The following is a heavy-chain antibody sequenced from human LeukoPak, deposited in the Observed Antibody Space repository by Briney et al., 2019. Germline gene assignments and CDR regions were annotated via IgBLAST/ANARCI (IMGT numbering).Heavy chain of an antibody. V-gene: IGHV4-39*01. Sequence: PSETLSLTCTVSGRSISSSSYYWGWIRQPPGKGLEWIGSIYYSGSTSYNPSLKSRITISVDTSKNLFSLKLRFVTAADMAVYYCATSTGSSNLGFWGQGTLVTVSS. CDR2: IYYSGST. D-gene: IGHD6-13*01. CDR3: ATSTGSSNLGF. J-gene: IGHJ4*02. CDR1: GRSISSSSYY.